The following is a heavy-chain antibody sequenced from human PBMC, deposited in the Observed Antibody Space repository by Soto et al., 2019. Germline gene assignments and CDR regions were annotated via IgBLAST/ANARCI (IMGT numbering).Heavy chain of an antibody. V-gene: IGHV5-10-1*01. CDR1: GYSFSTYE. CDR3: ARSDGMDV. CDR2: IDPSNSYT. J-gene: IGHJ6*02. Sequence: EVQLVQSGAEVKKPGESLRISCKCTGYSFSTYEITWVRQMPGKGLEWMGRIDPSNSYTNYSPSFQGHLTLSADKSINTAYLHWSNLKASDTAVYYCARSDGMDVWGRGTTVTVSS.